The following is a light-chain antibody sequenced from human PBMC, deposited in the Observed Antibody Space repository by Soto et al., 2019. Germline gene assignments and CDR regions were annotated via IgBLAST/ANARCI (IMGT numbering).Light chain of an antibody. Sequence: QSVLPQPPSASGSPGQRVTISCSTTNSRSGSNYVYWYQQLPGAAPKLLIYRNDQRPSGVPDRFSASKSGTSASLAISGLRSEDEADYFCAKWADSLRVYVFGSGTKLTVL. J-gene: IGLJ1*01. CDR3: AKWADSLRVYV. CDR1: NSRSGSNY. CDR2: RND. V-gene: IGLV1-47*01.